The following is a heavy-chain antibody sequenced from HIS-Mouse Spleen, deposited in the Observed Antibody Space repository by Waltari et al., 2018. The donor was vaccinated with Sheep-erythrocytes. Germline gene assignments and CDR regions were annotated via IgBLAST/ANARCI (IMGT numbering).Heavy chain of an antibody. J-gene: IGHJ2*01. D-gene: IGHD1-1*01. Sequence: QVQLVESGGGVVQPGRSLRLSCAASGFTFSSYGMHWVRQAPGKGLGGVAVIAYEGSNKYYADSGKGRFTISRDNSKNTLYLKMNSLRAEDTAVYYCAKVRTVNYWYFDLWGRGTLVTVSS. CDR2: IAYEGSNK. V-gene: IGHV3-30*18. CDR1: GFTFSSYG. CDR3: AKVRTVNYWYFDL.